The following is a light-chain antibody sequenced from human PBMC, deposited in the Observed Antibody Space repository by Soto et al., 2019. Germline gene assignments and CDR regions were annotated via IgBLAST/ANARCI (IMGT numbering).Light chain of an antibody. CDR1: QSVGSN. CDR3: QHYNSYSEA. V-gene: IGKV3D-15*01. J-gene: IGKJ1*01. Sequence: EIVMTQSPVTLSVSPGERATLSCRASQSVGSNLAWYQQKPGQAPRLLGATGVAARFSVSGSATDFTLTISSLQPDDFATYYCQHYNSYSEAFGQGTKVDIK.